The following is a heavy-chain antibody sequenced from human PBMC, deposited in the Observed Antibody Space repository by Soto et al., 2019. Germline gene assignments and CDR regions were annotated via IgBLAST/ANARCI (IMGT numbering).Heavy chain of an antibody. D-gene: IGHD6-19*01. CDR2: IYHSGST. Sequence: SETLSLTCAVSGGSISSSNWWSWVRQPPGKGLEWIGEIYHSGSTNYNPSLKSRVTISRDNSKNTLSLQMNSLRGDDTAVYYCAKALGSFEYSSLPSLFDSWGQGTLVTVSS. CDR3: AKALGSFEYSSLPSLFDS. J-gene: IGHJ4*02. V-gene: IGHV4-4*02. CDR1: GGSISSSNW.